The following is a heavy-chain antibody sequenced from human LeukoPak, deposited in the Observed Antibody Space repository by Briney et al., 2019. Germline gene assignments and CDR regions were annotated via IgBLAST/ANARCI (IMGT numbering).Heavy chain of an antibody. Sequence: ASVKVSCKASGYTFTSYAMHWVRQAPGQRLEWMGWSNAGNGNTKYSQEFQGRVTITRNTSISSAYMELGSLRSEDTAVYYCARGYFWSDYGSSYYYMDVWGKGTTVTVSS. V-gene: IGHV1-3*02. CDR3: ARGYFWSDYGSSYYYMDV. D-gene: IGHD3-3*01. J-gene: IGHJ6*03. CDR2: SNAGNGNT. CDR1: GYTFTSYA.